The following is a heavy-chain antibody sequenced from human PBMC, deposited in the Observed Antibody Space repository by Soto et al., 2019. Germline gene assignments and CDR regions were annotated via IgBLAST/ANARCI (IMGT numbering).Heavy chain of an antibody. J-gene: IGHJ3*02. CDR1: GFSFNDYA. CDR2: INDDGDST. Sequence: EVQLLESGGGVVQPGGSLRLSCAASGFSFNDYAMTWVRQAPGKGLERVSAINDDGDSTYYADSVKGRFTISRDNSKNTVFLEMNSLRAEDTAAYHCAKVVVMRAVNDALDIWGQGTMVTVSS. CDR3: AKVVVMRAVNDALDI. D-gene: IGHD3-22*01. V-gene: IGHV3-23*01.